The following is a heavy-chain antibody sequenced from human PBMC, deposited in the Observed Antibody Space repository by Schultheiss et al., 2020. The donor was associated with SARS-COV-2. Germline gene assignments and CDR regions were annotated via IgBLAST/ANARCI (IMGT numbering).Heavy chain of an antibody. CDR2: IYYSGST. CDR1: GYSISSGYY. J-gene: IGHJ2*01. V-gene: IGHV4-38-2*02. CDR3: ARAGYTAVPRYWNFDL. Sequence: SQTLSLTCTVSGYSISSGYYWGWIRQPPGKGLEWIGYIYYSGSTNYNPSLKSRVTISVDTSKNQFSLKLTSVTAADTAVYFCARAGYTAVPRYWNFDLWGRGTLVTVSS. D-gene: IGHD5-18*01.